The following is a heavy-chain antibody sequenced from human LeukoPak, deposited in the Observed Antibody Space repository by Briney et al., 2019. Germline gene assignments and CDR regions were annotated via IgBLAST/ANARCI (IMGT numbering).Heavy chain of an antibody. CDR3: TRGQSYCGADCYSD. D-gene: IGHD2-21*02. J-gene: IGHJ4*02. CDR2: MYTGGGR. V-gene: IGHV3-66*01. CDR1: GFSVSSYY. Sequence: GGSLRLSCAASGFSVSSYYMSWVRQPPGKGLEWVSVMYTGGGRYYGDSVKGRFTISRDNSKNTVFLQMNSPRVEDTALYYCTRGQSYCGADCYSDWGQGTLVTVSS.